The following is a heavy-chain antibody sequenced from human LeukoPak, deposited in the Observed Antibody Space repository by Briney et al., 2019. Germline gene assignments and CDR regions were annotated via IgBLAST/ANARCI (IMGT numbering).Heavy chain of an antibody. V-gene: IGHV4-4*07. Sequence: SETLSLTCTVSGGSISSYYWSWIRQPAGKGLEWIGRIYTSGSTNYNPSLKSRVTMSVDTPKNQFSLKLSSVTAADTAVYYCARDRYYYDSSGYGLWFDPWGQGTLVTVSS. CDR3: ARDRYYYDSSGYGLWFDP. J-gene: IGHJ5*02. CDR2: IYTSGST. D-gene: IGHD3-22*01. CDR1: GGSISSYY.